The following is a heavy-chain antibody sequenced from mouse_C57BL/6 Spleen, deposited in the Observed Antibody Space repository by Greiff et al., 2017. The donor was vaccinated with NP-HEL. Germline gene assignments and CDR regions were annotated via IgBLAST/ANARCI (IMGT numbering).Heavy chain of an antibody. CDR1: GYSITSGYY. D-gene: IGHD2-5*01. Sequence: VQLKESGPGLVKPSQSLSLTCSVTGYSITSGYYWNWIRQFPGNKLEWMGYISYDGSNNYNPSLKNRISITRDTSKNQFFLKLNAVTTEDTATYYCAGSNHEYFDVWGTGTTVTVSS. V-gene: IGHV3-6*01. J-gene: IGHJ1*03. CDR3: AGSNHEYFDV. CDR2: ISYDGSN.